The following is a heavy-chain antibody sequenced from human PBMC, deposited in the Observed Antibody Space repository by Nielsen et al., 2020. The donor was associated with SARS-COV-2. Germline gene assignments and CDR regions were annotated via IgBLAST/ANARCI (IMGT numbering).Heavy chain of an antibody. D-gene: IGHD3-10*01. CDR1: GYSFTSYW. Sequence: GESLKISCKGSGYSFTSYWIGWVRQMPGKGLEWMGIIYPGDSDTRYSPSFQGQVTISADKSISTAYLQWSSLKASDTAMYYCARHEYYYGSGSYPDAFDIWGQGTMVTVSS. CDR3: ARHEYYYGSGSYPDAFDI. V-gene: IGHV5-51*01. CDR2: IYPGDSDT. J-gene: IGHJ3*02.